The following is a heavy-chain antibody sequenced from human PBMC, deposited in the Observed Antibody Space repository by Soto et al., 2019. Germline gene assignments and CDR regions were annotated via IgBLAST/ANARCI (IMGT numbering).Heavy chain of an antibody. Sequence: QVQLQESGPGLVKPSQTLSLTCTVSGGSISSGGYYWSWIRQHPGKGLEWLGYIYYSGSTYYNPSLKSRVTLSVGASKNQFSLKLGSVTAAGTAGYFCARDGYGDYRAGFDYWGQGALVTVSS. J-gene: IGHJ4*02. CDR3: ARDGYGDYRAGFDY. V-gene: IGHV4-31*03. CDR1: GGSISSGGYY. D-gene: IGHD4-17*01. CDR2: IYYSGST.